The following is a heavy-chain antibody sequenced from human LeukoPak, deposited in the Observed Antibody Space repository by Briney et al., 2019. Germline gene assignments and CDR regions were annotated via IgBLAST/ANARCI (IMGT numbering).Heavy chain of an antibody. CDR3: AKYTVIVVVTYFDY. Sequence: PGGSLRLSCAASGFTFSSYAMSWVRQVPGKGLEWVSAISGSGGSTYYADSVKGRFTISRDNSKNTLYLQMNSLRAEDTAVYYCAKYTVIVVVTYFDYWGQGTLVTVSS. CDR1: GFTFSSYA. CDR2: ISGSGGST. J-gene: IGHJ4*02. V-gene: IGHV3-23*01. D-gene: IGHD3-22*01.